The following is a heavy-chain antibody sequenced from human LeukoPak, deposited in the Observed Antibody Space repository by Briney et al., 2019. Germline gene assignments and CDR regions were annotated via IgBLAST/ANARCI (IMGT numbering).Heavy chain of an antibody. CDR1: GFTFSSFD. Sequence: PGGSLRLSCAASGFTFSSFDMHWVRPPTGQGLEWVSTIGTASDTYYPGSVEGRFTLSRDNAKNSLYLQMNSLTAGDTAVYYCARGPPRGKYYYMDVWGKGTTVTVSS. CDR2: IGTASDT. D-gene: IGHD1-1*01. J-gene: IGHJ6*03. V-gene: IGHV3-13*01. CDR3: ARGPPRGKYYYMDV.